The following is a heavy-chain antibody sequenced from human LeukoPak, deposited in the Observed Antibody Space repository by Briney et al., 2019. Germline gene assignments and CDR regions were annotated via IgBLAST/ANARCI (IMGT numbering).Heavy chain of an antibody. CDR2: IRYDGSNK. V-gene: IGHV3-30*02. J-gene: IGHJ6*03. Sequence: GGSLRLSCAASGFTFSSYGMHWVRQAPGEGLEWVAFIRYDGSNKYYADSVKGRFTISRDNSKNTLCLQMHNLRAEDTALYYCAKPVIPSAYQGTYYMDVWGKGTTVTVSS. CDR1: GFTFSSYG. CDR3: AKPVIPSAYQGTYYMDV. D-gene: IGHD3-16*01.